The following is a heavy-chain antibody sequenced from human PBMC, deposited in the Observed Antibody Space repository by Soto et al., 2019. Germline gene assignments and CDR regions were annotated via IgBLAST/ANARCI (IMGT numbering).Heavy chain of an antibody. Sequence: EVQLVESGGGLIQPGGSLRLSCAASGFTVSSNYMSWVRQAPGKGLEWVSVIYSGGSTYYADSVKGRFTISRDNSKNRLYVQRNSRRAEDTAVYYCATLGGVYGSGWSWYFDYWGQGTLVTVSS. J-gene: IGHJ4*02. CDR3: ATLGGVYGSGWSWYFDY. CDR1: GFTVSSNY. CDR2: IYSGGST. D-gene: IGHD6-19*01. V-gene: IGHV3-53*01.